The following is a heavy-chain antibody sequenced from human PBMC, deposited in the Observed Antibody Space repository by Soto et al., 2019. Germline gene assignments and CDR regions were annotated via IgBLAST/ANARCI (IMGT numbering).Heavy chain of an antibody. CDR3: ATSFRYFDN. V-gene: IGHV3-23*01. CDR1: GSISTTTP. CDR2: ISGRGTNT. J-gene: IGHJ4*02. Sequence: GGSLRLSCAASGSISTTTPLSWVRQAPGKGLEWVSTISGRGTNTYYADSVKGRFIISRDNLKNTVNLQMNGLGVEDTAIYYCATSFRYFDNWGQGTRVTVSS.